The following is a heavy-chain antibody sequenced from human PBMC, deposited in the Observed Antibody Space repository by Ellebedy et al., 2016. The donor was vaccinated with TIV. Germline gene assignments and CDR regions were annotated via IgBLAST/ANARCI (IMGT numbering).Heavy chain of an antibody. Sequence: GGSLRLSCAASGFTVSSNYMSWVRQAPGKGLEWVSVIYSGGSTYYADSVKGRFTISRDNSKKTMYLQMNSLRAEDTAVYYCVQEEPEAIGGHWGQGALVIVSS. CDR1: GFTVSSNY. D-gene: IGHD1-14*01. CDR2: IYSGGST. CDR3: VQEEPEAIGGH. J-gene: IGHJ4*02. V-gene: IGHV3-66*01.